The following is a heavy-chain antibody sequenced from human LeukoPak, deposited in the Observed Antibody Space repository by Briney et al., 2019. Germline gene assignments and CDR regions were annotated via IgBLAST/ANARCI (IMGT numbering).Heavy chain of an antibody. J-gene: IGHJ4*02. CDR1: GSTFTGYY. CDR3: ARRGQDY. V-gene: IGHV1-2*02. Sequence: VKVSFKASGSTFTGYYMHWVRPAPGQGLEWMGWINPNSGGTNYAQKFQGRVTMTTDTSISTAYMELSRLRSDDTAVYYCARRGQDYWGQGTLVTVSS. CDR2: INPNSGGT. D-gene: IGHD3-10*01.